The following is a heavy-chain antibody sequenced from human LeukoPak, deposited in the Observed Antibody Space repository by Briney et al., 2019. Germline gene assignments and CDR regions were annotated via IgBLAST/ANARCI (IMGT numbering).Heavy chain of an antibody. CDR2: ISWSSGSI. Sequence: PGGSLRLSCAASGFTFDDYAMHWVRQAPGKGLEWVAGISWSSGSIGYADSVKGRFTISRDNAKNSLYLQMNSLRAEDTALYYCAKGPTIAVAADWYFDLWGRGTLVTVSS. CDR3: AKGPTIAVAADWYFDL. CDR1: GFTFDDYA. J-gene: IGHJ2*01. V-gene: IGHV3-9*01. D-gene: IGHD6-19*01.